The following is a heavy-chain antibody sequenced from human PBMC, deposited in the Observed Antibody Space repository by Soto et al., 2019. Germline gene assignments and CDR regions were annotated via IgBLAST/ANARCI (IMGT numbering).Heavy chain of an antibody. CDR3: ARHTVPGDYFVY. Sequence: PSETLSLTCTVSGGSISSYYWSWIRQPPGKGLEWIAYIYYNGNTYNNPSLESRVTISLDTSKNQFSLKLSSVTAADSAVYYCARHTVPGDYFVYWGQGTLVTVSS. V-gene: IGHV4-59*04. J-gene: IGHJ4*02. CDR1: GGSISSYY. CDR2: IYYNGNT. D-gene: IGHD6-19*01.